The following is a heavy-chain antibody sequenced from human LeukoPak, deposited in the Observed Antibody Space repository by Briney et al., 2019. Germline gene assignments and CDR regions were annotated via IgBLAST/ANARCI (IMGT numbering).Heavy chain of an antibody. CDR3: ATGSLGVFTGVDY. Sequence: SETLSLTCTVSGGSISSSSYYWGWIRQPPGKGLEWIGYIHDSGTTNYNPSLMSRVAITRDTSKTQFSLKLRSVTAADTAVYYCATGSLGVFTGVDYWGQGTLVTVSS. J-gene: IGHJ4*02. V-gene: IGHV4-61*05. D-gene: IGHD3-10*01. CDR2: IHDSGTT. CDR1: GGSISSSSYY.